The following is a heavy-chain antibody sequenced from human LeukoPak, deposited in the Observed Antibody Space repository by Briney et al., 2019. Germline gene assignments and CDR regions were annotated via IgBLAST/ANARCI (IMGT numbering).Heavy chain of an antibody. CDR1: GGSISSGDYY. J-gene: IGHJ4*02. V-gene: IGHV4-30-4*08. Sequence: SQTLSLTCTVSGGSISSGDYYWSWIRQPPGKGLEWIGYIYYSGSTYYNPSLKSRVTISVDTSKNQFSLKLSSVTAADTAVYYCARGGDFWCGYFDYWGQGTLVTVSS. CDR2: IYYSGST. CDR3: ARGGDFWCGYFDY. D-gene: IGHD3-3*01.